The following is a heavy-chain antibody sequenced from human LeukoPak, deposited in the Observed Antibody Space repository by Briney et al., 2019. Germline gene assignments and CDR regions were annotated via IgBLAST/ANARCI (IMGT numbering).Heavy chain of an antibody. V-gene: IGHV4-34*01. CDR3: ARGRGFSR. D-gene: IGHD2/OR15-2a*01. Sequence: SETLSLTCTVSGGSISTYYWHWIRQPPGKRLEWIGEINHSGSTNYNPSLKSRVTISVDTSKNQFSLKLSSVTAADTAVYYCARGRGFSRWGQGTLVTVSS. J-gene: IGHJ4*02. CDR2: INHSGST. CDR1: GGSISTYY.